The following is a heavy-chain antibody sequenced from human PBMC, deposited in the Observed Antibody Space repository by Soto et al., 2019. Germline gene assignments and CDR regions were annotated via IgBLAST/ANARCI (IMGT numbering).Heavy chain of an antibody. CDR3: SADHPHTAIGWPV. CDR1: GFDFGSFG. Sequence: SVKVSCKASGFDFGSFGIQFLRQTRGRGLEWIGWIVVASGRTNYARQFQGRVAFSRDMSSTTAYMDLYDLKSDDTAVYFFSADHPHTAIGWPVWGQGTTVTVSS. V-gene: IGHV1-58*02. J-gene: IGHJ6*02. CDR2: IVVASGRT.